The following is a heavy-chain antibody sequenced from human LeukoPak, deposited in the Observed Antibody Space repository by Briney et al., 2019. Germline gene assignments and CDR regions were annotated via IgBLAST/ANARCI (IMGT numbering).Heavy chain of an antibody. J-gene: IGHJ4*02. Sequence: ASVKVSCKASGYAFDYYGITWVRQAPGQWLEWVGWISLNNGNTHYTKYAQKFQGRVTLTADTSTATAYMELRGLRSDDTAVYYCLRVTIFGVVIDFDYWGQGTLVAVSS. CDR3: LRVTIFGVVIDFDY. CDR2: ISLNNGNT. D-gene: IGHD3-3*01. CDR1: GYAFDYYG. V-gene: IGHV1-18*01.